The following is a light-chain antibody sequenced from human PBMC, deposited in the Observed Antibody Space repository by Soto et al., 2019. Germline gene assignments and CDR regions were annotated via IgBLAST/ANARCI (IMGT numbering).Light chain of an antibody. J-gene: IGKJ5*01. CDR2: DAS. Sequence: EIVLTQCPATLYLSPGESATLSCRASQSVSSYLAWYQQKPGQAPRLIINDASNRATGIPARFSGSGSGTDFTLTISSLEPEAYAVYYCQQRSHWPTITCGRGTRLEIK. CDR1: QSVSSY. CDR3: QQRSHWPTIT. V-gene: IGKV3-11*01.